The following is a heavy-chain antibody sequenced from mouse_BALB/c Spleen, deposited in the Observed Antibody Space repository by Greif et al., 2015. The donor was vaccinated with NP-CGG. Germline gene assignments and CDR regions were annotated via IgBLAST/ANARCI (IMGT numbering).Heavy chain of an antibody. CDR3: ARYDFDY. D-gene: IGHD2-14*01. J-gene: IGHJ2*01. V-gene: IGHV14-3*02. CDR2: IDPANGNT. CDR1: GFNIKDTY. Sequence: EVKLEESGAELVKPGASVKLSCTASGFNIKDTYMHWVKQSPEQGLEWIGRIDPANGNTKYDPKFQGKATITADTSSNTAYLQLSSLTSEDTAVYYCARYDFDYWGQGTTLTVSS.